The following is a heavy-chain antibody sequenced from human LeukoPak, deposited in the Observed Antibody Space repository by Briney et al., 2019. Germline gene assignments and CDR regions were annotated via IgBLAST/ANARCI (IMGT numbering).Heavy chain of an antibody. D-gene: IGHD2-2*01. Sequence: GGSLRLSCAASGFTFSSYAMRWVRQAPGKGLEWVAVISYDGSNKYYADSVKGRFTISRDNSKNTLYLQMNSLRAEDTAVYYCARDSVLGCSSTSCLDRFDYWGQGTLVTVSS. V-gene: IGHV3-30*17. CDR2: ISYDGSNK. J-gene: IGHJ4*02. CDR3: ARDSVLGCSSTSCLDRFDY. CDR1: GFTFSSYA.